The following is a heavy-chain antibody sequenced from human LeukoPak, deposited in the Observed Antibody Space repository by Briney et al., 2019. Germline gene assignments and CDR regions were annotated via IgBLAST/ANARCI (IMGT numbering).Heavy chain of an antibody. J-gene: IGHJ3*02. CDR1: GFTVSSYL. Sequence: GGSLRLSCAASGFTVSSYLMSWVRQAPGKGLEWVANIKQDGSEKYYVDSVKGRFTISRDNAKNSLYLQMNSLRAEDTAVYYCARDRRGFYAFDIWGQGTMVTVSS. D-gene: IGHD5-12*01. CDR3: ARDRRGFYAFDI. CDR2: IKQDGSEK. V-gene: IGHV3-7*03.